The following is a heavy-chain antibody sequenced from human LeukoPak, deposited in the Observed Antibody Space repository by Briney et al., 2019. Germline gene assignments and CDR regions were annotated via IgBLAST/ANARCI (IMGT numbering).Heavy chain of an antibody. J-gene: IGHJ4*02. CDR1: GYSISSGYY. CDR2: IYHSGST. CDR3: ARAPISGGH. D-gene: IGHD2-15*01. V-gene: IGHV4-38-2*01. Sequence: SGTLSLTCAVSGYSISSGYYWGWIRQPPGKGLEWIGSIYHSGSTYYNPSLKSRVTISVDTSKNQFSLKLSSVTAADTAVYYCARAPISGGHWGQGTLVTVSS.